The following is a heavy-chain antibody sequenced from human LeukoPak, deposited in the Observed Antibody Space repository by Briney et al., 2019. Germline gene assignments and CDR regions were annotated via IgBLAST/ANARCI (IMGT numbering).Heavy chain of an antibody. J-gene: IGHJ4*02. CDR2: ISFDGSNR. D-gene: IGHD6-19*01. CDR3: AKDRWQGLAQTLHF. CDR1: GFTFTNYD. Sequence: GGSLRLSCTASGFTFTNYDIHWVRQAPGKGLDRVAVISFDGSNRNYADSVKGQLTVSRDSSNDTVYLQMKSLRSDDTAVYYCAKDRWQGLAQTLHFWGQGTLVTVSS. V-gene: IGHV3-30*18.